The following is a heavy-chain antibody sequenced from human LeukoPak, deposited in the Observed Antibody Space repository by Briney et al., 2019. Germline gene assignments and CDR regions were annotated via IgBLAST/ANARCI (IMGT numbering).Heavy chain of an antibody. CDR3: ARVGGSSWFDY. J-gene: IGHJ4*02. CDR2: IIPILGIA. V-gene: IGHV1-69*04. Sequence: ASVKVSCKASGGTFSSYAISWVRQAPGQGLEWMGRIIPILGIANYAQKFQGRVTITADKSTSTAYMELSSLRSEDTAVYYCARVGGSSWFDYWGQGTLVTVSS. D-gene: IGHD6-13*01. CDR1: GGTFSSYA.